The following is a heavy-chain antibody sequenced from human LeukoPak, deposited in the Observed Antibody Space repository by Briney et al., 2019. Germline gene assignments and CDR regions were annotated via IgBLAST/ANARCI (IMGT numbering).Heavy chain of an antibody. CDR2: IYYSGST. J-gene: IGHJ5*02. CDR3: ASDGYSYGWFDP. Sequence: SETLSLTCTVSGGSISSSSYYWGWIRQPPGKGLEWIGSIYYSGSTYYNPSLKSRVTISVDTSKNQFSLKLSSVTAADTAVYYCASDGYSYGWFDPWGQGTLVTVSS. V-gene: IGHV4-39*07. CDR1: GGSISSSSYY. D-gene: IGHD5-18*01.